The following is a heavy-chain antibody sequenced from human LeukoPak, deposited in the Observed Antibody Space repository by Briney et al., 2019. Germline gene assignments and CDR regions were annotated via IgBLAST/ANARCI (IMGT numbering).Heavy chain of an antibody. D-gene: IGHD3-22*01. CDR3: AREPRQYDSSGYYYIRFDP. Sequence: GASVKVSCMASGYTFTGHYMHWVRQAPGQGLEWMGWINPNSGGTNYAQKFQGRVTMTRDTSISTAYMELSRLRSNDTAVYYCAREPRQYDSSGYYYIRFDPWGQGTLVTVSS. V-gene: IGHV1-2*02. J-gene: IGHJ5*02. CDR1: GYTFTGHY. CDR2: INPNSGGT.